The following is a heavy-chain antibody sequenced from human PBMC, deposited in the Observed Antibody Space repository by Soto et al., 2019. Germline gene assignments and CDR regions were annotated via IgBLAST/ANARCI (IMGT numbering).Heavy chain of an antibody. CDR2: INAGNGNT. Sequence: ASVKVSCKASGYTFTSYAMHWVRQAPGQRLEWMGWINAGNGNTKYSQKFQGRVTITRDTSASTAYMELSSLRSEDTAVYYCARVMFVAVWYYFDYWGQGTLVTVSS. CDR1: GYTFTSYA. D-gene: IGHD3-10*02. CDR3: ARVMFVAVWYYFDY. J-gene: IGHJ4*02. V-gene: IGHV1-3*01.